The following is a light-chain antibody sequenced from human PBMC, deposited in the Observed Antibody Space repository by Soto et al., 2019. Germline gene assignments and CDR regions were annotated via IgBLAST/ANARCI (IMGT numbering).Light chain of an antibody. CDR1: SSDVGGYNY. CDR2: EVS. V-gene: IGLV2-14*01. CDR3: SSYTSSSTLWV. J-gene: IGLJ3*02. Sequence: QSALTPPASVSGSPGQSITISCTGTSSDVGGYNYVSWYQQHPGKAPKLMIYEVSNRPSGVSNRFSGSKSGNTASLTISGLQAEDEADYYCSSYTSSSTLWVFGGATKVTVL.